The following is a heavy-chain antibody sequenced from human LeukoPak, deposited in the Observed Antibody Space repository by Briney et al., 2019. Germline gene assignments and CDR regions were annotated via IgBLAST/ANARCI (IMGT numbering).Heavy chain of an antibody. CDR1: GYTFTSYG. D-gene: IGHD3-22*01. Sequence: GASVKVSCKASGYTFTSYGISWVRQAPGQGLEWMGGIIPIFGTANYAQKFQGRVTITTDESTSTAYMELSSLRSEDTAVYYCATGKVVHETYYYDSSGYYHDYWGQGTLVTVSS. V-gene: IGHV1-69*05. CDR3: ATGKVVHETYYYDSSGYYHDY. J-gene: IGHJ4*02. CDR2: IIPIFGTA.